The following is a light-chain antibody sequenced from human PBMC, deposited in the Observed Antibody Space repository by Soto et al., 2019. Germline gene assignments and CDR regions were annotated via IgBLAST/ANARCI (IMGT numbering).Light chain of an antibody. CDR3: GTRDSSLNAFV. CDR2: DNN. J-gene: IGLJ1*01. CDR1: ISNIGNNY. V-gene: IGLV1-51*01. Sequence: QCLLTQPRSVSAAPGQKFTISCSGSISNIGNNYVSWYQQLPGTAPKLLIYDNNKRPSGIPDRFSGSKSGTSATLGITGLQTGDEADYYCGTRDSSLNAFVFGPGTKV.